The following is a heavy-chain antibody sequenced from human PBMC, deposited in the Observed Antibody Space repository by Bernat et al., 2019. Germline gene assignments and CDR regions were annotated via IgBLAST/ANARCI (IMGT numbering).Heavy chain of an antibody. J-gene: IGHJ5*02. D-gene: IGHD1-7*01. Sequence: QVQLQQWGAGLLKPSETLSLTCAVYGGSFSGYYWSWIRQPPGKGLEWIGEINHSGSTNYNPSLKSRVTMSLDTSSHQFSLKLSSVNAAGKAVYYCARGGELGESWGQGTLVTVSS. V-gene: IGHV4-34*02. CDR3: ARGGELGES. CDR1: GGSFSGYY. CDR2: INHSGST.